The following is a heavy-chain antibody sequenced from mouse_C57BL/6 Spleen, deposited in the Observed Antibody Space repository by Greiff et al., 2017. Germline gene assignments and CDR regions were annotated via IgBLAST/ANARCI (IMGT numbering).Heavy chain of an antibody. CDR3: ARSAGEAYWYFDV. Sequence: QVQLQQPGAELVRPGSSVKLSCKASGYTFTSYWMDWVKQRPGQGLEWIGNIYPSDSETHYNQKFKDKATLTVDKSSSTAYMQLSSLTSEDSAVYYCARSAGEAYWYFDVWGTGTTVTVSS. CDR1: GYTFTSYW. CDR2: IYPSDSET. J-gene: IGHJ1*03. D-gene: IGHD4-1*01. V-gene: IGHV1-61*01.